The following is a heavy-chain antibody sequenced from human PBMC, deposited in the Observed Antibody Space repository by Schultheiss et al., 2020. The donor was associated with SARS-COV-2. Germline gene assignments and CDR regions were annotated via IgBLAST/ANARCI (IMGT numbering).Heavy chain of an antibody. J-gene: IGHJ4*02. V-gene: IGHV3-NL1*01. CDR3: AREEGYYYVWGSYRYTGNFDY. CDR1: GFTFSSYG. Sequence: GGSLRLSCAASGFTFSSYGMHWVRQAPGKGLEWVSVIYSGGSTYYADSVKGRFTISRDNAKNSLYLQMNSLRAEDTAVYYCAREEGYYYVWGSYRYTGNFDYWGQGTLVTVSS. CDR2: IYSGGST. D-gene: IGHD3-16*02.